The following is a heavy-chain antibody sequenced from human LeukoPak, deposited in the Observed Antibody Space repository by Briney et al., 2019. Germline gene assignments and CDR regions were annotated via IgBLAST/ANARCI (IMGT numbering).Heavy chain of an antibody. D-gene: IGHD3-22*01. CDR2: IYHSGST. J-gene: IGHJ4*02. CDR3: AGYYDSSGYYAYYFDY. CDR1: GGSISSSNW. V-gene: IGHV4-4*02. Sequence: SGTLSLTCAVSGGSISSSNWWSWVRQPPGKGLEWIGEIYHSGSTNYNPSLKSRVTISVDTSKNQFSLKLSSVTAADTAVYYCAGYYDSSGYYAYYFDYWGQGTLVTVSS.